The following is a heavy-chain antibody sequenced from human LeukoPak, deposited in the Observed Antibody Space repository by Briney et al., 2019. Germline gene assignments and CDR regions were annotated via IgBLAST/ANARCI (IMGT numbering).Heavy chain of an antibody. CDR3: ARDLGGITLRFDP. Sequence: SETLSLTCTVSGGSISSGSYYWSWIRQPAGKGLEWIGRIYTSGSTNYNPSLKSRVTISVDTSKNQFSLKLSSVTAADTAVYYCARDLGGITLRFDPWGQGTLVTVSS. J-gene: IGHJ5*02. V-gene: IGHV4-61*02. CDR2: IYTSGST. CDR1: GGSISSGSYY. D-gene: IGHD3-10*01.